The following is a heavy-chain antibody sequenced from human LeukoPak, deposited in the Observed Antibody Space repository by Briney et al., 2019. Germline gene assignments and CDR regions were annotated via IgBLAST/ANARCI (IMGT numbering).Heavy chain of an antibody. V-gene: IGHV3-23*01. Sequence: GGSLRLSCAASGFTFSNYAMHWVRQAPGKGLEWISGIGGSGASTYYADSVKGRFTISRDDSRNTLYLQMNSLRAEDTAVYYCARSVSSSWPAYFDYWGQGTLVTVSS. CDR2: IGGSGAST. CDR1: GFTFSNYA. J-gene: IGHJ4*02. D-gene: IGHD6-13*01. CDR3: ARSVSSSWPAYFDY.